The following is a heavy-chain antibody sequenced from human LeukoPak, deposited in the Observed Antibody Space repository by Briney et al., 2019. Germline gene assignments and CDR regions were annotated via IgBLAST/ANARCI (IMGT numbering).Heavy chain of an antibody. D-gene: IGHD2-8*01. J-gene: IGHJ4*02. Sequence: GGSLRLSCVVSGFTFTSSLMSWARQAPGKGLDWVANIKQDGSEKHYMDSVKGRFTVSRDNAKNSLYLEMNSLRAEDTGVYYCVTYASMGYWGQGTLVTVSS. CDR3: VTYASMGY. CDR1: GFTFTSSL. V-gene: IGHV3-7*02. CDR2: IKQDGSEK.